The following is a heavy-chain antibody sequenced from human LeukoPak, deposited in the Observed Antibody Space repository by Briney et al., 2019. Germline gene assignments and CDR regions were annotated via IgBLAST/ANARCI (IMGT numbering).Heavy chain of an antibody. CDR1: GFTFSSYA. J-gene: IGHJ4*02. Sequence: GGSLRLSCAASGFTFSSYAMSWVRQAPGKGLEWVSAISGSGGSTYYADSAKGRFTISRDNSKNTLYLQMNSLRAEDTAVYYCAKDLDYGDYSFDYWGQGTLVTVSS. V-gene: IGHV3-23*01. CDR3: AKDLDYGDYSFDY. D-gene: IGHD4-17*01. CDR2: ISGSGGST.